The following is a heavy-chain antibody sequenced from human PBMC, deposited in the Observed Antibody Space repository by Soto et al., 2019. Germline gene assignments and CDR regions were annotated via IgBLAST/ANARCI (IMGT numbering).Heavy chain of an antibody. D-gene: IGHD5-12*01. Sequence: SETLSLTCTVSGGSISSYYWSWIRQPPGQGLEWIGYIYYSGSTNYNPSLKSRVTISVDTSKNQFSLKLSSVTAADTAVYYCARGQGKSGYSGYVPLYYYYYGMDVWGQGTTV. CDR2: IYYSGST. CDR1: GGSISSYY. V-gene: IGHV4-59*01. J-gene: IGHJ6*02. CDR3: ARGQGKSGYSGYVPLYYYYYGMDV.